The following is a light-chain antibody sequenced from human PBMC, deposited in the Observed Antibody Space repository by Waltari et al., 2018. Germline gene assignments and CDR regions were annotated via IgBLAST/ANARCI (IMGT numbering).Light chain of an antibody. CDR1: SSDVGGYND. J-gene: IGLJ7*01. Sequence: QAALTQPPSVSKSLGQSVTISCTGTSSDVGGYNDVSWYYQYPATAPRPPVFDVPKAASGVSDRLSCPNHRLPNSAPLPLPGVGAEDEAEYYCQSADDTGLIGGGNRLTVL. CDR2: DVP. CDR3: QSADDTGL. V-gene: IGLV2-11*01.